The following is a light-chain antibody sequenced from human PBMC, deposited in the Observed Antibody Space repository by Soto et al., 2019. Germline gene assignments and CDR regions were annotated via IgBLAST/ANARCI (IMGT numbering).Light chain of an antibody. CDR2: DAS. CDR1: QSVRSY. Sequence: ELVLTQSPATLSLSPGESATLSCRASQSVRSYLAWYQQKPGQAPRLLIYDASNRATGIQDSFSGSGSGTDFTLTISRLEPEDFAVYYCKQYGSSRTCGQGTKVDI. J-gene: IGKJ1*01. V-gene: IGKV3-20*01. CDR3: KQYGSSRT.